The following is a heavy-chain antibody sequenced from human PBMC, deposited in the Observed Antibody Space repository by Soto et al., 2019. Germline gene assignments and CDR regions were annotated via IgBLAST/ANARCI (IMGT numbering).Heavy chain of an antibody. CDR3: ARASFRITMVRGSKIRYNWFDP. J-gene: IGHJ5*02. V-gene: IGHV4-34*01. D-gene: IGHD3-10*01. CDR2: TNHSGST. CDR1: GGSFSGYY. Sequence: SETLSLTCAVYGGSFSGYYWSWIRQPPGKGLEWIGETNHSGSTNYNPSLKSRVTISVDTSKNQFSLKLSSVTAADTAVYYCARASFRITMVRGSKIRYNWFDPWGQGTLVTVSS.